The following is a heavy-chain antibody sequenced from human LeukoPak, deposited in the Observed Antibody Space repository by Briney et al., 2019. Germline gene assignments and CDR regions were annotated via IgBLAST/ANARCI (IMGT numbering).Heavy chain of an antibody. CDR3: ATNGYYCMDV. CDR1: GGSISTSSYY. D-gene: IGHD2-8*01. V-gene: IGHV4-39*07. CDR2: IFYSGGT. Sequence: SETLSLTCTVSGGSISTSSYYWGWVRQPPGKGLEWIGNIFYSGGTNYNPSLKSRITISVDKSQNQFSLKVNSLTAADTAVYYCATNGYYCMDVWGKGTTVTVSS. J-gene: IGHJ6*03.